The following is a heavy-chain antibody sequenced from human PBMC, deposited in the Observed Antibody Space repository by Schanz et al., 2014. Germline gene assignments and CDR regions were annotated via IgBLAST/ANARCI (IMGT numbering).Heavy chain of an antibody. V-gene: IGHV3-53*01. CDR3: ARDLGLDV. J-gene: IGHJ6*02. CDR1: GFTVSNNF. CDR2: MYMDGTT. Sequence: EVQLVESGGDLVQPGGSLRLSCAASGFTVSNNFMTWVRQAPGKGLEWVSVMYMDGTTFYADSVKGRFTLSRDNSRDTMYLHMNSLRAEDTAVYYCARDLGLDVWGQGTTVTVSS.